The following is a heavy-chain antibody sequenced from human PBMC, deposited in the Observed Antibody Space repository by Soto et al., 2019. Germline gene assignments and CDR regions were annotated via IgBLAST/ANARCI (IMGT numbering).Heavy chain of an antibody. D-gene: IGHD3-22*01. Sequence: ASVRVSVKACGCTFTSYAMHWVRQAPGQRLEWMGWINAGNGNTKYSQKFQGRVTITRDTSASTAYMELSSLRSEDTAVYYCGRGGGYYYDSSGPPFASRGQGTLVPPSS. J-gene: IGHJ4*02. CDR1: GCTFTSYA. V-gene: IGHV1-3*01. CDR3: GRGGGYYYDSSGPPFAS. CDR2: INAGNGNT.